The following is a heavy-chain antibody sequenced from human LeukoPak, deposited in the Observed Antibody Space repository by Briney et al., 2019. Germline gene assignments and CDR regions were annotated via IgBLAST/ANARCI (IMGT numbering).Heavy chain of an antibody. D-gene: IGHD3-22*01. V-gene: IGHV3-33*08. CDR3: ARGGDSFYYYGMDV. CDR2: IWYDGSNK. CDR1: GLTFSSHW. J-gene: IGHJ6*02. Sequence: GGSLRLSCAASGLTFSSHWMSWVRQAPGKGLEWVAVIWYDGSNKYYADSVKGRFTISRDNSKNTLYLQMNSLRAEDTAVYYCARGGDSFYYYGMDVWGQGTTVTVSS.